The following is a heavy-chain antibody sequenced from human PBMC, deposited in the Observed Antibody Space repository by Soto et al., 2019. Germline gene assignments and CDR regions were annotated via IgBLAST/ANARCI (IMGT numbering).Heavy chain of an antibody. J-gene: IGHJ4*02. V-gene: IGHV3-23*01. D-gene: IGHD6-19*01. CDR1: GFTFSNYA. CDR3: ARSGSDWFTFDY. CDR2: VSGGGSNT. Sequence: EVQLLESGGGLVQPGGSLRLSCAASGFTFSNYAMSWVRQAPGKGLEWVSAVSGGGSNTYFAESVRGRFTISRDNSENTLYIQLNRLGAEDTAVYYCARSGSDWFTFDYWGQGALLTVSS.